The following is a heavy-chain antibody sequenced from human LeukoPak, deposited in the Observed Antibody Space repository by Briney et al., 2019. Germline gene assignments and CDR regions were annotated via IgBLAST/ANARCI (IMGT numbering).Heavy chain of an antibody. J-gene: IGHJ4*02. CDR1: GYSISSGYY. D-gene: IGHD1-26*01. CDR2: IYHGGGT. CDR3: ARVQGGSYHPYYFDY. Sequence: SETLSLTCTVSGYSISSGYYWGWIRQPPGKGLEWIGSIYHGGGTYYNPSLKSRVTISVDTSKNQFSLKLSSVTAADTAVYYCARVQGGSYHPYYFDYWGQGTLVTVSS. V-gene: IGHV4-38-2*02.